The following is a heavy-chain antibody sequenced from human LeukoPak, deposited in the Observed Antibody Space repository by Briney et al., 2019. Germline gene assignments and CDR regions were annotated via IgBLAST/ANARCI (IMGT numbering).Heavy chain of an antibody. V-gene: IGHV3-9*01. Sequence: PGRSLRLSCAASGFTFDDYAMHWVRQAPGNRLEWVSGISWNSGTIGYADSVKGRFTISRDNAKNSLYLQMNSLRAEDTALYYCAKGGSGYHRGPFDIWGQGTMVTVSS. CDR3: AKGGSGYHRGPFDI. CDR1: GFTFDDYA. J-gene: IGHJ3*02. CDR2: ISWNSGTI. D-gene: IGHD3-22*01.